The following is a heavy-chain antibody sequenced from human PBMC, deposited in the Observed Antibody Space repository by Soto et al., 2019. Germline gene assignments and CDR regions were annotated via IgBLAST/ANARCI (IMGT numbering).Heavy chain of an antibody. V-gene: IGHV1-18*04. Sequence: ASVKVSCKASGYTFTSYGISWVRQAPGQGLEWMGWISAYNGNTNYAQKLQGRVTMTTDTSTSTAYMELRSLRSDDTAVYYCARDGRITMVRGSPDYWGQGTLVTVSS. D-gene: IGHD3-10*01. CDR3: ARDGRITMVRGSPDY. J-gene: IGHJ4*02. CDR1: GYTFTSYG. CDR2: ISAYNGNT.